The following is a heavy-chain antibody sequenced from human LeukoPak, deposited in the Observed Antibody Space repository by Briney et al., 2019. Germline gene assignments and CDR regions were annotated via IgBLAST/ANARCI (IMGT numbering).Heavy chain of an antibody. CDR1: GYTFTGYY. D-gene: IGHD7-27*01. Sequence: ASVKVSCKASGYTFTGYYMHWVRQAPGQGLEWMGWINPNSGGTNYAQKFQGRVTMTRDTSISTAYMELSRLRSDDTAVYYCARDLYSRNWGFDYWGQGTLVTVSS. CDR2: INPNSGGT. CDR3: ARDLYSRNWGFDY. J-gene: IGHJ4*02. V-gene: IGHV1-2*02.